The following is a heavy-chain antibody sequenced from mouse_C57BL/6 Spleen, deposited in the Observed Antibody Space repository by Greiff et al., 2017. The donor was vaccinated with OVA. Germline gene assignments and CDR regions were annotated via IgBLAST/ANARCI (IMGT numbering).Heavy chain of an antibody. CDR3: ARGGTSYYYGSCGLDY. Sequence: QVQLQQSGAELMKPGASVKLSCKATGYTFTGYWIEWVKQRPGHGLEWIGEILPGSGSTNYNEKFKGKATFTADTSSNTAYMQLSSLTTEDSAIYYCARGGTSYYYGSCGLDYWGQGTSVTVSS. J-gene: IGHJ4*01. D-gene: IGHD1-1*01. CDR2: ILPGSGST. V-gene: IGHV1-9*01. CDR1: GYTFTGYW.